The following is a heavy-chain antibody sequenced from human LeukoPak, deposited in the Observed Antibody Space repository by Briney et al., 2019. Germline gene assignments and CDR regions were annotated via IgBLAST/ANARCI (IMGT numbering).Heavy chain of an antibody. CDR3: AKVWGHYYDSSGYSLFDY. V-gene: IGHV3-23*01. D-gene: IGHD3-22*01. Sequence: HPGGSLRLSCAASGFTFSSYAMSWVRQAPGKGLEWVSAISGSGGSTYYADSVKGRFTISRDNSKNTLYLQMNSLRAEDTAVYYCAKVWGHYYDSSGYSLFDYWGQGTLVTVSS. CDR2: ISGSGGST. J-gene: IGHJ4*02. CDR1: GFTFSSYA.